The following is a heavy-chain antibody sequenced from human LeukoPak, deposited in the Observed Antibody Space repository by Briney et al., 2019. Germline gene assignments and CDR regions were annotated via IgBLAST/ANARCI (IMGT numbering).Heavy chain of an antibody. D-gene: IGHD2-2*01. Sequence: GGSLRLSCAASGFTFSSYWMSWVRQAPGKGLEWVANIKQDGSEKYYVDSVKGRFTISRDNDKNSLFLQMNSLRAEDTAVYYCARERSTSCCRYYYYYMDVWGKGTTVTVSS. V-gene: IGHV3-7*01. CDR1: GFTFSSYW. CDR2: IKQDGSEK. CDR3: ARERSTSCCRYYYYYMDV. J-gene: IGHJ6*03.